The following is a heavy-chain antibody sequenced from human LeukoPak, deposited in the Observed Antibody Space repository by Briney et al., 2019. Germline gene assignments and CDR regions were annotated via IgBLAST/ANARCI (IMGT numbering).Heavy chain of an antibody. CDR3: AREDYYDSSGYPPFDY. J-gene: IGHJ4*02. Sequence: GGSLRLSCAASGFTFSSYSMNWVRQAPGKGLEWVSYISSSSSTIYYADSVKGRFTISRDSAKNSLYLQMNSLRAEDTAVYYCAREDYYDSSGYPPFDYWGQGTLVTVSS. CDR1: GFTFSSYS. D-gene: IGHD3-22*01. CDR2: ISSSSSTI. V-gene: IGHV3-48*04.